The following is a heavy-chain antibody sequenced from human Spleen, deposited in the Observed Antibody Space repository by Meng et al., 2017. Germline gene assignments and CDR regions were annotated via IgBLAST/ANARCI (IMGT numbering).Heavy chain of an antibody. CDR1: GASITSYY. D-gene: IGHD1-1*01. J-gene: IGHJ4*02. CDR2: IFYTGST. Sequence: SETLSLTCTVSGASITSYYWSWIRQPPGKGLEWIGYIFYTGSTNYNPSLKSRVTMSVDTSKNQFSLKLNSVTAADTALYYCARLGNWKQGDYWGQGSLVTVSS. V-gene: IGHV4-59*01. CDR3: ARLGNWKQGDY.